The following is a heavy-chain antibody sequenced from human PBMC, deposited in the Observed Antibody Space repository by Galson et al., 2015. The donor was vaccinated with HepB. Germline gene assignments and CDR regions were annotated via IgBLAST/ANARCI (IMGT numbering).Heavy chain of an antibody. D-gene: IGHD3-22*01. CDR3: ARGWFYDSIRGHEYFQH. J-gene: IGHJ1*01. CDR2: IIPILGIA. CDR1: GGTFSSYT. Sequence: SVKVSCKASGGTFSSYTISWVRQAPGQGLEWMGRIIPILGIANYAQKFQGRVTITADKSTSTAYMELSSLRSEDTAVYYCARGWFYDSIRGHEYFQHWGQGTLVTVSS. V-gene: IGHV1-69*02.